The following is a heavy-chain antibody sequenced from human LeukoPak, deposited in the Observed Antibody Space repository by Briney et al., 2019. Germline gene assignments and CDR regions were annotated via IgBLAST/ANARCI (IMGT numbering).Heavy chain of an antibody. CDR2: INPNSGGT. CDR1: GYTFTGYY. J-gene: IGHJ4*02. Sequence: ASVKVSCKASGYTFTGYYMHWVRQAPGQGLEWMGRINPNSGGTNYAQKFQGRVTMTRDTSISTAYMELSRLRSDDTAVYYCARSSQRGYYFDYWGQGTLVIVSS. CDR3: ARSSQRGYYFDY. V-gene: IGHV1-2*06.